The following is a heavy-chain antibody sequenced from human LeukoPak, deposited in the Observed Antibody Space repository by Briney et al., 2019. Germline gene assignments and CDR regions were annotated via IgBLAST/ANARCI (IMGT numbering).Heavy chain of an antibody. CDR1: GYIFTSYA. Sequence: ASVKVSCKASGYIFTSYAMNWVRQAPGQGLEWMGWINTNTGNPTYAQGFTGRFVFSLDTSVSTAYLQISSLKAEDTAVYYCARSGNTAMVRNWFDPWGQGTLVTVSS. CDR2: INTNTGNP. V-gene: IGHV7-4-1*02. CDR3: ARSGNTAMVRNWFDP. J-gene: IGHJ5*02. D-gene: IGHD5-18*01.